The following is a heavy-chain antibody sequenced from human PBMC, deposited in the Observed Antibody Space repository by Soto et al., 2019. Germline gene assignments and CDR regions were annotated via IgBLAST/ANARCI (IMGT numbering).Heavy chain of an antibody. CDR2: IKSKTDGGTT. D-gene: IGHD4-4*01. Sequence: GGSLRLSCAASGFTFSNAWMSWVRQAPGKGLEWVGRIKSKTDGGTTDYAAPVKGRFTISRDDSKNTLYLQMNSLKTEDTAVYYCTTDMSFKGFTVTLFDYWGQGTLVTVSS. CDR3: TTDMSFKGFTVTLFDY. J-gene: IGHJ4*02. CDR1: GFTFSNAW. V-gene: IGHV3-15*01.